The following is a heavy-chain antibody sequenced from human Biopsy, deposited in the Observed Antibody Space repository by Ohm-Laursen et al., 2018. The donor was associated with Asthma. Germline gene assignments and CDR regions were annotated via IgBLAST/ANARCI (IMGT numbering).Heavy chain of an antibody. CDR2: ISPIFGAI. Sequence: GASVKVSCKASGGTLNNYAINWVRQAPGQGLEWMGGISPIFGAIKYGQKFQGRLTLTADVFTNTVHMELSSLRSEDTAVYYCARTYYDFLTGQVNDAFAIWGQGTMVTVSS. D-gene: IGHD3-9*01. CDR1: GGTLNNYA. V-gene: IGHV1-69*13. J-gene: IGHJ3*02. CDR3: ARTYYDFLTGQVNDAFAI.